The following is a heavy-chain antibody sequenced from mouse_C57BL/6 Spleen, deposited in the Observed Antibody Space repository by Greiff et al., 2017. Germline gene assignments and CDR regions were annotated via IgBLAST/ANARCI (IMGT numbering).Heavy chain of an antibody. D-gene: IGHD1-1*01. V-gene: IGHV1-22*01. CDR3: ARRALITTVVATFYYFDY. Sequence: VQLQQSGPELVKPGASVKMSCKASGYTFTDYNMHWVKQSHGKSLEWIGYINPNNGGTSYNQKFKGKATLTANKSSSTAYLELRSLTSEDSAVYYCARRALITTVVATFYYFDYWGQGTTLTVSS. CDR2: INPNNGGT. CDR1: GYTFTDYN. J-gene: IGHJ2*01.